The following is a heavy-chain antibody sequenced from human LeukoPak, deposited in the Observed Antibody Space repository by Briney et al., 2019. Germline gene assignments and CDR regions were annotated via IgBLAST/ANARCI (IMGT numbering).Heavy chain of an antibody. V-gene: IGHV4-34*01. D-gene: IGHD3-22*01. Sequence: PSETLSLTCAVYGGSFSGYYWSWIRQPPGKRLEWIGEINHSGSTNYNPSLKSRVTISVDTSKNQFSLKLSSVTAADTAVYYCARGGDYYDSSRQPRGFDYWGQGTLVTVSS. CDR1: GGSFSGYY. CDR3: ARGGDYYDSSRQPRGFDY. CDR2: INHSGST. J-gene: IGHJ4*02.